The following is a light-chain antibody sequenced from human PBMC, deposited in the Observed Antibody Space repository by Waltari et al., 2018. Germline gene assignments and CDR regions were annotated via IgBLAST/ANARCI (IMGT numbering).Light chain of an antibody. CDR1: SSNVGGINY. CDR2: EVS. V-gene: IGLV2-14*01. Sequence: QSALTQPASVSGSPGQSITISCPGTSSNVGGINYSSWYHQHPAKAPKRMIKEVSNRPSGVSNRFSGSKSGNTASLTISGLQAEDEADYYCSSDTSSSTWVFGGGTKLTVL. CDR3: SSDTSSSTWV. J-gene: IGLJ3*02.